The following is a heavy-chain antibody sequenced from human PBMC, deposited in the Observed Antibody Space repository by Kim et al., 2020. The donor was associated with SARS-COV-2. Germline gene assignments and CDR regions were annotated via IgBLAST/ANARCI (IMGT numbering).Heavy chain of an antibody. J-gene: IGHJ4*02. CDR3: ARDRPDLHYLDY. CDR1: GFTFSNYY. Sequence: GGSLRLSCAASGFTFSNYYMHWVRQVPGKGLVWVSRISSDGSNIVYADSVKGRFTISRDNARNTLYLQMNSLRVEDTGVYFCARDRPDLHYLDYWGQGTLVTVSS. V-gene: IGHV3-74*01. CDR2: ISSDGSNI.